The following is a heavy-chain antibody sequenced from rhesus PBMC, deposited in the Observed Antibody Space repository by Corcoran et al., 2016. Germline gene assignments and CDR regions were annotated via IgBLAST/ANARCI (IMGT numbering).Heavy chain of an antibody. Sequence: QVQLQESGPGLVKPSETLSLTCAVSGGSIRDNYYWNWIRQPPGKGLEGIGNIYGSSGRTYYNPSLKSRVTISKDTSKNQFSLKLSSVTAADTAVYFCAREGTVSYFDHWGQGVLVTVSS. CDR3: AREGTVSYFDH. CDR2: IYGSSGRT. J-gene: IGHJ4*01. V-gene: IGHV4S9*01. CDR1: GGSIRDNYY. D-gene: IGHD5-24*01.